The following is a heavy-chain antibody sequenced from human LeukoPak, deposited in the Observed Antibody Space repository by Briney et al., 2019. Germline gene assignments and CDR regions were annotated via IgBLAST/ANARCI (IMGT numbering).Heavy chain of an antibody. CDR1: GFTVSSNY. D-gene: IGHD6-13*01. V-gene: IGHV3-7*04. J-gene: IGHJ4*02. Sequence: GGSLRLSCAASGFTVSSNYMSWVRQAPGKGLEWVANINQDGSEKYYVDSVKGRFTISRDNAKNSLYLQMNSLRAEDTAVYYCAREWYFIISYWGQGTLVTVSS. CDR2: INQDGSEK. CDR3: AREWYFIISY.